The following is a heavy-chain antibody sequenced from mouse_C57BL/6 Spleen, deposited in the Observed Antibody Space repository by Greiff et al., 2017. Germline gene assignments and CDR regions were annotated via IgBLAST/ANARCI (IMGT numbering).Heavy chain of an antibody. CDR3: ARSDDGNSYFDY. CDR2: IYPGDGDT. J-gene: IGHJ2*01. V-gene: IGHV1-82*01. D-gene: IGHD2-3*01. CDR1: GYAFSSSW. Sequence: VQVVESGPELVKPGASVKISCKASGYAFSSSWMNWVKQRPGKGLEWIGRIYPGDGDTNYNGKFKGKATLTADKSSSTAYMQLSSLTSEDSAVYFCARSDDGNSYFDYWGQGTTLTVSS.